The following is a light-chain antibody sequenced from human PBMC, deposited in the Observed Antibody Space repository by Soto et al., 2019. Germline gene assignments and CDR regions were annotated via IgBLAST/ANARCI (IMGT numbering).Light chain of an antibody. CDR3: QQANSFPIT. Sequence: DIQMTQSPSSVSASVGDRVTITCRASQDISRWLAWYQQKPGKAPKLLIYAATTLQSGVPSRFSGSGSGTDFTLTISSLQPEDCATYYCQQANSFPITFGQGTRLEIK. CDR2: AAT. CDR1: QDISRW. J-gene: IGKJ5*01. V-gene: IGKV1-12*01.